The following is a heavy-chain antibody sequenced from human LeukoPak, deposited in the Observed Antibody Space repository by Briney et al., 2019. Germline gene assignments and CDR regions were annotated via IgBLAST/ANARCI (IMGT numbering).Heavy chain of an antibody. J-gene: IGHJ3*02. CDR3: ARGPFLYSYGLRAFDI. Sequence: PSETLSLTCAVYGGSFSGYYWSWIRQPPGKGLEWIGEINHSGSTNYNPSLKGRVTISVDTSKNQFSLKLSSVTAADTAVYYCARGPFLYSYGLRAFDIWGQGTMVTVSS. CDR2: INHSGST. V-gene: IGHV4-34*01. CDR1: GGSFSGYY. D-gene: IGHD5-18*01.